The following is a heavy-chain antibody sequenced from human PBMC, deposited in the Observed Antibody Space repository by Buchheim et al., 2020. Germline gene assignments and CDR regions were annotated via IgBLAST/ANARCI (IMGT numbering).Heavy chain of an antibody. J-gene: IGHJ4*02. D-gene: IGHD3/OR15-3a*01. Sequence: VQLVESGGGLVQPGGSLRLSCAASGFTFSSYEMNWVRQAPGKGLEWVSYINSNGRTKYYADSVKGRFTISRDDAKNSLYLQMNNLSADETAVSDCARNLGPDYWGQGTL. CDR2: INSNGRTK. CDR3: ARNLGPDY. V-gene: IGHV3-48*03. CDR1: GFTFSSYE.